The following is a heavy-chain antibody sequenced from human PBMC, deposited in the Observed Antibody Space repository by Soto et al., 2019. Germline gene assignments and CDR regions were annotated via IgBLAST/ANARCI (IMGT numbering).Heavy chain of an antibody. D-gene: IGHD6-6*01. V-gene: IGHV4-4*07. CDR3: ARDRVGSSSFDF. J-gene: IGHJ4*02. CDR2: IYTSGNT. Sequence: SETLSLTCTVSGGSMSNYYWSWIRQSAGKGLEWIGRIYTSGNTNYNPSLKSRVTMSVDTSKNQFPLKMSSVTAADTAVYFCARDRVGSSSFDFWGQGTLVTVSS. CDR1: GGSMSNYY.